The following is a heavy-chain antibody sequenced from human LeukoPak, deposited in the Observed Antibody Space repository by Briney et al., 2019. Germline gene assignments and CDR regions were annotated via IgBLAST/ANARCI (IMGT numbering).Heavy chain of an antibody. Sequence: GGSLRLSCAVSGFIFSSYGMHWVRQAPGKGLEWVAVISYDGSNTYYADSVKGRFTISRDNSKNTLYLQMDSLRAEDTAVYYCAKDPFSTTWYRNWFDPWGQGTLVTVSS. CDR3: AKDPFSTTWYRNWFDP. CDR1: GFIFSSYG. D-gene: IGHD6-13*01. CDR2: ISYDGSNT. J-gene: IGHJ5*02. V-gene: IGHV3-30*18.